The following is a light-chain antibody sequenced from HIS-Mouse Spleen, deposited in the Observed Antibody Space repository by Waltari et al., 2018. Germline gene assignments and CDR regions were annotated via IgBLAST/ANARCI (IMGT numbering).Light chain of an antibody. V-gene: IGLV1-47*01. CDR2: RNN. CDR3: AAWDDSLSGPV. CDR1: SPNLGSNY. Sequence: QSVLTQPPSASGTPGQRVTISCPGSSPNLGSNYVSWYQQLPGTAPKLLIYRNNQRPSGVPDRFSGSKSGTSASLAISGLRSEDEADYYCAAWDDSLSGPVFGGGTKLTVL. J-gene: IGLJ3*02.